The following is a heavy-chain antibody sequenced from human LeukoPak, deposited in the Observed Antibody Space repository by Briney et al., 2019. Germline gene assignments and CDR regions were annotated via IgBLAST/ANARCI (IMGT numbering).Heavy chain of an antibody. CDR3: ARMGNYYDSSGEDY. CDR1: GGTFSSYA. V-gene: IGHV1-69*04. J-gene: IGHJ4*02. Sequence: ASVKVSCKASGGTFSSYAISWVRQAPGQGLEWMGRIIPILGIANYAQKFQGRVTITADKSTSTAYMELSSLRSEDTAVYYCARMGNYYDSSGEDYWGQGTLVTVSS. D-gene: IGHD3-22*01. CDR2: IIPILGIA.